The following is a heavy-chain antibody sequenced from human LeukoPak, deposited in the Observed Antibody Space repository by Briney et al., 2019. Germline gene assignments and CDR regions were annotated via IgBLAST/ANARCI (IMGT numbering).Heavy chain of an antibody. CDR3: ARGRVATIADAFDI. Sequence: GGSLRLSCAASGFTFISYSMNWVRQAPGKGLEWVSSICSSSSYIYYADSVKGRFTISRDNAKTSLYLQMNSLRAEYTAVYYCARGRVATIADAFDIWGPGKMVTVSS. D-gene: IGHD5-12*01. V-gene: IGHV3-21*01. CDR1: GFTFISYS. CDR2: ICSSSSYI. J-gene: IGHJ3*02.